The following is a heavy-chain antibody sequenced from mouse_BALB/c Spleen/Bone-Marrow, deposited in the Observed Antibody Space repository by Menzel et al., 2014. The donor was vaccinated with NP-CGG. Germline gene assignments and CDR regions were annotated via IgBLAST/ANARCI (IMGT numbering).Heavy chain of an antibody. Sequence: EVKVVESGGGLVQPGGSLKLSCAASGFTFSNYGMSWVRQTPDKRLDLVATINSNGGTTYYPDSVKGRFTISSDNAKNTLYLQMSSLKSEDTAMYFCARGLYYVAYGPGFAYWGQGTLVTVSA. CDR2: INSNGGTT. CDR3: ARGLYYVAYGPGFAY. D-gene: IGHD2-13*01. V-gene: IGHV5-6-3*01. J-gene: IGHJ3*01. CDR1: GFTFSNYG.